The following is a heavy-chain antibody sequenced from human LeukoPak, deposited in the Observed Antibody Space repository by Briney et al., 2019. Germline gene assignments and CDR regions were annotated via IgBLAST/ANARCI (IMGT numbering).Heavy chain of an antibody. CDR2: INPHSGGT. J-gene: IGHJ6*03. Sequence: ASVKVSCKASGYTFTDYYIHWVRQAPGQGLEWMGWINPHSGGTNYAQKFQGRVAMTRDTSISTAYMELSRLRSDDTAVYYCARLTSYYDFWSGYSDFGYYYYMDVWGKGTTVTVSS. CDR3: ARLTSYYDFWSGYSDFGYYYYMDV. CDR1: GYTFTDYY. V-gene: IGHV1-2*02. D-gene: IGHD3-3*01.